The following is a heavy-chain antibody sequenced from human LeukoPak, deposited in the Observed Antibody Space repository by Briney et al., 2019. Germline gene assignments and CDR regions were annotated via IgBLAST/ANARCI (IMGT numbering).Heavy chain of an antibody. D-gene: IGHD3-3*01. Sequence: SETLSRTCAVYGGSFSGYYWSWIRQPPGKGLEWIGEINHSGSTNYNPSLKSRVAISVDTSKNQFSLKLSSVTAADTAVYYCARGNPSGYYTYYYYGMDVWGQGTTVTVSS. CDR1: GGSFSGYY. V-gene: IGHV4-34*01. CDR2: INHSGST. CDR3: ARGNPSGYYTYYYYGMDV. J-gene: IGHJ6*02.